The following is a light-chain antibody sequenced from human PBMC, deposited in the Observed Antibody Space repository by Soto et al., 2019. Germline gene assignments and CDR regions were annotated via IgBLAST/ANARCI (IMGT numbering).Light chain of an antibody. J-gene: IGKJ1*01. V-gene: IGKV1-39*01. Sequence: DIQMTQNPSSLSASVGDRVTITCRASQSISSYLNWYQQKPGKAPKLLIYAASSLQSGVPSRFSGSGSGTDFTLTISSLQPEDFATYYCQQSYSTPPTFGQGTKV. CDR2: AAS. CDR3: QQSYSTPPT. CDR1: QSISSY.